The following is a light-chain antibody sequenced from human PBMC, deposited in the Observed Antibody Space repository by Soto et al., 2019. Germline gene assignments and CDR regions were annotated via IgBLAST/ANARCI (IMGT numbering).Light chain of an antibody. CDR3: AAWDVRLVV. CDR1: SSNIGTNT. CDR2: SDN. J-gene: IGLJ2*01. Sequence: QSVLTQPPSASGTPGQRVTISCSGSSSNIGTNTVIWYQQLPGAAPKLLIFSDNQRPSGVPDRFSGSKSGTSATLAISGLQYEDESDYFCAAWDVRLVVFGGGTKVTVL. V-gene: IGLV1-44*01.